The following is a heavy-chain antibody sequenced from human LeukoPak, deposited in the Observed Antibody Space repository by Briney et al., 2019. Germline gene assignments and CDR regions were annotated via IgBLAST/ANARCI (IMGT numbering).Heavy chain of an antibody. J-gene: IGHJ4*02. CDR3: AREGNDGYSYFDF. D-gene: IGHD5-24*01. V-gene: IGHV4-59*01. CDR1: GDSISTYY. CDR2: IHGTGIT. Sequence: SETLSLTCTVSGDSISTYYWSWIRQPPGKGMEWIGYIHGTGITNYNPSLKSRVTISVDTSKKQFSLEVRSLSAADTAVYYCAREGNDGYSYFDFWGRGTLVTVSS.